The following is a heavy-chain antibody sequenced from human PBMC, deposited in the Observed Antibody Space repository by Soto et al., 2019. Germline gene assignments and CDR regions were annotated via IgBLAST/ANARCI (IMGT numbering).Heavy chain of an antibody. J-gene: IGHJ4*02. V-gene: IGHV3-30*18. Sequence: SLRLSCAASGFTFDNYAMNWVRQAPGKGLQXVAXVSXXGXXXXXAXXVKGRFTISRDNSNNTVFLQMNSLRSEETAVYYCAKDFSYKFYYFDSCGQGTLVTVSS. CDR3: AKDFSYKFYYFDS. CDR2: VSXXGXXX. D-gene: IGHD1-20*01. CDR1: GFTFDNYA.